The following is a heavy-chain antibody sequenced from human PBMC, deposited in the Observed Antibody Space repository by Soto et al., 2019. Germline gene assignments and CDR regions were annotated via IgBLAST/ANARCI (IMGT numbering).Heavy chain of an antibody. V-gene: IGHV3-11*01. CDR2: ISSSGSTI. Sequence: GGSLRLSGAASGFTFSDYYMSWIRQAPGKGLEWVSYISSSGSTIYYADSVKGRFTISRDNAKNSLYLQMNSLRAEDTAVYYCARDSSAAPGGYYYYGMDVWGQGTTVTVSS. CDR3: ARDSSAAPGGYYYYGMDV. J-gene: IGHJ6*02. CDR1: GFTFSDYY. D-gene: IGHD6-19*01.